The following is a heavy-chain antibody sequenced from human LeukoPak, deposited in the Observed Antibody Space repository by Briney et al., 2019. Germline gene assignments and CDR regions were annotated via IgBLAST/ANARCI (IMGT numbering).Heavy chain of an antibody. CDR2: ITSSSSYI. CDR3: AKDTGGGYGDYWSFDY. D-gene: IGHD4-17*01. J-gene: IGHJ4*02. V-gene: IGHV3-21*01. Sequence: GGSLRLSCAASGFTFSSYNMNWVRQAPGKGLEWVSSITSSSSYIYYADSVKGRFTISRDNAKNSLYLQMNSLRAEDTAVYYCAKDTGGGYGDYWSFDYWGQGTLVTVSS. CDR1: GFTFSSYN.